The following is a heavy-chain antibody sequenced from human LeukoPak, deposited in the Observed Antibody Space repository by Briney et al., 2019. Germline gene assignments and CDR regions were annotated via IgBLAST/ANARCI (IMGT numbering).Heavy chain of an antibody. V-gene: IGHV3-48*03. CDR1: GFTFSSYE. Sequence: GGSLRLSCAASGFTFSSYEMNWVRQAPGKGLEWVSYISSSGSTIYYADSVKGRFTISRDNSKNTVFLQMNSLRAEDTAVYYCAKGDSTGYYFHYGYYFDYWGQGTLVTVSS. CDR2: ISSSGSTI. D-gene: IGHD3-22*01. J-gene: IGHJ4*02. CDR3: AKGDSTGYYFHYGYYFDY.